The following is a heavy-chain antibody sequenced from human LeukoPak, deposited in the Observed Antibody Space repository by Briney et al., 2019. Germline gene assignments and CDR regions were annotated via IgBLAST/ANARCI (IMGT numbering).Heavy chain of an antibody. CDR2: INHSGDT. CDR1: GGSLRGYY. Sequence: PSETLSLTCAVYGGSLRGYYWSWVRQPPGKGLEWIGEINHSGDTNYNPSLKSRVTMSVDTSKSQFSLKLTSVTAADTAMYYCASPTGEATRWGQGTLVIVSS. CDR3: ASPTGEATR. J-gene: IGHJ4*02. V-gene: IGHV4-34*01. D-gene: IGHD7-27*01.